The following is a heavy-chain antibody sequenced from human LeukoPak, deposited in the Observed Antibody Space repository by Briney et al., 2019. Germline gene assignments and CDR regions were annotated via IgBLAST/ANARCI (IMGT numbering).Heavy chain of an antibody. J-gene: IGHJ4*02. CDR1: GFTFSSYG. Sequence: HPGGSLRLSCAASGFTFSSYGMHWVRQAPVKALEWVAVIWYDGSNKYYADSVKGRFTISRDNSKNTLYLQMNSLRAEDTAVYYCARDKDHDIDYWGQGTLVTVSS. CDR2: IWYDGSNK. V-gene: IGHV3-33*01. CDR3: ARDKDHDIDY. D-gene: IGHD1-1*01.